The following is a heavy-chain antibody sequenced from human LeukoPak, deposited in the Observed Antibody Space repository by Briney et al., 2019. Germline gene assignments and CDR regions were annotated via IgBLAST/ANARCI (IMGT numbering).Heavy chain of an antibody. D-gene: IGHD3-22*01. CDR3: AQESGGSGYYYLDY. CDR2: ISWNSGSI. CDR1: GFTFDDYA. V-gene: IGHV3-9*01. J-gene: IGHJ4*02. Sequence: GGSLRLSCAASGFTFDDYAMHWVRQAPGKGLEWVSGISWNSGSIGYADSVKGRFTISRDNAKNSLYLQMNSLRAEYTSLYYCAQESGGSGYYYLDYWGQGTLVTVSS.